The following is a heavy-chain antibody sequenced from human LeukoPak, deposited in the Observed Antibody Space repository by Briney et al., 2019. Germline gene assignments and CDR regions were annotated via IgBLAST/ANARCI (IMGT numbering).Heavy chain of an antibody. CDR2: INPSGGST. D-gene: IGHD5-12*01. V-gene: IGHV1-46*01. Sequence: ASVKVSCKASGYTFTSYYMHWVRQAPGQGLEWMGIINPSGGSTSYAQKFQGRVTMTRDTSTSTVYMELSSLRSEDTAVYYCAREEGATTVRGWYFDLWGRGTLVTVSS. CDR3: AREEGATTVRGWYFDL. J-gene: IGHJ2*01. CDR1: GYTFTSYY.